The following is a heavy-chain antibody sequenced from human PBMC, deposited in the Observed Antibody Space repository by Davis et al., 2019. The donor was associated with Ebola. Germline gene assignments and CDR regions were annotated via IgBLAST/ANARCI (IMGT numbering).Heavy chain of an antibody. CDR3: ARGVAVAGTLSRAFDI. Sequence: MPSETLSLTCAVSGAFVSSGGYSWSWIRQPPGKGLEWIGYIYYSGSTNYNPSLKSRVTISVDTSKNQFSLKLSSVTAADTAVYYCARGVAVAGTLSRAFDIWGQGTMVTVSS. CDR2: IYYSGST. V-gene: IGHV4-61*08. J-gene: IGHJ3*02. CDR1: GAFVSSGGYS. D-gene: IGHD6-19*01.